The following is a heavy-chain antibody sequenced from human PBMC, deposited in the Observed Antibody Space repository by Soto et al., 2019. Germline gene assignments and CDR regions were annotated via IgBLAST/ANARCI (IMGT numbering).Heavy chain of an antibody. V-gene: IGHV1-8*01. CDR3: AAEDYSSGTIIDP. J-gene: IGHJ5*02. CDR2: MNPNSGNT. D-gene: IGHD6-19*01. Sequence: ASVKVSCKASGYTFTSFEIKWVRQATGQGLEWMGWMNPNSGNTGYAQKFQGRVTITRDMSTSTAYMELSSLRSEDTAVYYCAAEDYSSGTIIDPWGQGTLVTVSS. CDR1: GYTFTSFE.